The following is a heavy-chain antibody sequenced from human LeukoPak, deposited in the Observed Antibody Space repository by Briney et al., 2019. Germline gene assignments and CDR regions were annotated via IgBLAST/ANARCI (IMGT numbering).Heavy chain of an antibody. CDR2: INPNSGGT. J-gene: IGHJ6*03. V-gene: IGHV1-2*02. CDR1: GYTFTGYY. D-gene: IGHD3-3*01. CDR3: ARRGDFWSGSYYYYMDV. Sequence: ASVKVSCKASGYTFTGYYMHWVRQAPGQGLEWMGWINPNSGGTNYAQKFQGRVTMTRDTSISTAYMELSRLRSDDTAVYYCARRGDFWSGSYYYYMDVWGKGTTVTVSS.